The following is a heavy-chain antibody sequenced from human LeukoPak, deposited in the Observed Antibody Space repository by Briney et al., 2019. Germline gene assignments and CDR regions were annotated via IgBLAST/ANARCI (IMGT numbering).Heavy chain of an antibody. Sequence: SETLSLTCADYGGSFSGYYWSWIRQPPGKGLEWIGEINHSGSTNYNSSLKSRVTISVDTSKNQFSLKLSSVTAADTAVYYCARSLGPWWGQGTLVTVSS. V-gene: IGHV4-34*01. CDR3: ARSLGPW. J-gene: IGHJ4*02. CDR1: GGSFSGYY. CDR2: INHSGST. D-gene: IGHD5/OR15-5a*01.